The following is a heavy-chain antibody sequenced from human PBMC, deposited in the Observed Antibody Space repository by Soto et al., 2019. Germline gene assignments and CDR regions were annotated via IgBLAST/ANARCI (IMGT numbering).Heavy chain of an antibody. D-gene: IGHD3-3*01. Sequence: QVHLVQSGAEVKKPGASVKVSCKASGYAFTNYAMHWVRQAPGQRLEWMGRINAGNGDTEYSQEFEGRVSITRDTSASTAYMELSSLRSEDTAVDYCATGLITIFYDYWGQGTLVTVSA. CDR2: INAGNGDT. V-gene: IGHV1-3*01. CDR3: ATGLITIFYDY. J-gene: IGHJ4*02. CDR1: GYAFTNYA.